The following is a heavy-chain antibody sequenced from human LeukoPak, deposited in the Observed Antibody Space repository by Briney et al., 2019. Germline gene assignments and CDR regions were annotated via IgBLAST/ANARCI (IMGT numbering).Heavy chain of an antibody. CDR3: ARERDYYDSSGYNWFDP. V-gene: IGHV1-2*02. CDR1: GYTFTGYY. CDR2: INPNSGGT. Sequence: GASVKVSCKASGYTFTGYYMHWVRQAPGQGLEWMGWINPNSGGTNYAQKFQGRVTMTRDTSISTAYMELSRLRSDDTAVYYCARERDYYDSSGYNWFDPWGQGTLVTVSS. J-gene: IGHJ5*02. D-gene: IGHD3-22*01.